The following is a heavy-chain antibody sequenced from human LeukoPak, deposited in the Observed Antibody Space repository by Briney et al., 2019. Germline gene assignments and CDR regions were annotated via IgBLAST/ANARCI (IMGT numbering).Heavy chain of an antibody. CDR3: ARGLSTGREDYFDF. CDR1: GASVSDGSYY. V-gene: IGHV4-61*03. D-gene: IGHD1-1*01. J-gene: IGHJ4*02. CDR2: LYYSGRT. Sequence: SETLSLTCSVSGASVSDGSYYWSWIRQPPGKGLEWIGFLYYSGRTNYSPSLSGRVSTSIDTSKNHFSLNLTSVTAADTAVYYCARGLSTGREDYFDFWGQRTLVSVSS.